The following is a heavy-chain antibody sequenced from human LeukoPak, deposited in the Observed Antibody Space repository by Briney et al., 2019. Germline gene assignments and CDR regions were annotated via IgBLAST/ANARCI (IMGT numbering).Heavy chain of an antibody. CDR1: GGTFSSYA. Sequence: SVKVSCKASGGTFSSYAISWVRQAPGQGLEWMGGIIPIFGTANYAQKFQGRVTITADKSTSTAYMELSSLRSEDTAVYYCASIAVAGTATPFDYWGQGTLVTVSS. J-gene: IGHJ4*02. V-gene: IGHV1-69*06. D-gene: IGHD6-19*01. CDR2: IIPIFGTA. CDR3: ASIAVAGTATPFDY.